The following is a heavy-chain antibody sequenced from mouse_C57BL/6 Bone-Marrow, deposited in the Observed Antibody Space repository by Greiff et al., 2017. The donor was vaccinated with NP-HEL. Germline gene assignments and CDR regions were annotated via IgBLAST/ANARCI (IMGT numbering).Heavy chain of an antibody. J-gene: IGHJ4*01. CDR3: AGLLLNYYAMDY. Sequence: VQLKESGPVLVKPGASVKMSCKASGYTFTDYYMNWVKQSHGKSLEWIGVINPYNGGTSYNQKFKGKATLTVDKSSSTAYMELNSLTSEDSAVYYCAGLLLNYYAMDYWGQGTSVTVSS. CDR2: INPYNGGT. CDR1: GYTFTDYY. D-gene: IGHD2-12*01. V-gene: IGHV1-19*01.